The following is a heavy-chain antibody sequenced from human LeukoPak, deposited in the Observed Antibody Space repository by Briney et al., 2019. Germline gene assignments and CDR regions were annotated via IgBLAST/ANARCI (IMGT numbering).Heavy chain of an antibody. D-gene: IGHD3-10*01. Sequence: GGSLRLSCAASGFTFSSYAMSWVRQAPGKGLEWVSAISGSGGSTYYADSVKGRFTISRDNSKNTLYLQMNSLRAEDTAVYLCAARKVRGVWFYLDYWGQGTLVTVSS. V-gene: IGHV3-23*01. CDR1: GFTFSSYA. CDR3: AARKVRGVWFYLDY. CDR2: ISGSGGST. J-gene: IGHJ4*02.